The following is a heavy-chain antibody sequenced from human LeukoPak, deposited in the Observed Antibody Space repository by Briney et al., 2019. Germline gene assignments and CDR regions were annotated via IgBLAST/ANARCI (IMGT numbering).Heavy chain of an antibody. CDR2: IYTSGST. V-gene: IGHV4-4*07. CDR3: ARQTGSGLFILP. J-gene: IGHJ4*02. Sequence: SETLSLTCTVSGGSISSYYWSWIRQPAGKGLEWIGRIYTSGSTNYNPSLKSRVSMPVDTSKNQFSLKLSSMTAADTAVYYCARQTGSGLFILPGGQGTLVTVSS. CDR1: GGSISSYY. D-gene: IGHD3/OR15-3a*01.